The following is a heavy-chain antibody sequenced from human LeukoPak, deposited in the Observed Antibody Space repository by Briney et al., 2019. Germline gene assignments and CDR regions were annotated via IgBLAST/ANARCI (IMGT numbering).Heavy chain of an antibody. D-gene: IGHD1-1*01. V-gene: IGHV4-59*01. J-gene: IGHJ4*02. CDR2: IYYSGST. CDR1: GGSISSYY. Sequence: SETLSLTCTVSGGSISSYYWSWIRQPPGRGLEWIGYIYYSGSTNYNPSLKSRVTISVDTSKNQFSLKLSSVTAADTAVYYCARGYNGLLYCFDYWGQGTLVTVSS. CDR3: ARGYNGLLYCFDY.